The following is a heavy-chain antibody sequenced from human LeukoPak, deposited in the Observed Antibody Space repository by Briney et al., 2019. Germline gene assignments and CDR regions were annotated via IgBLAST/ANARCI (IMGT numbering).Heavy chain of an antibody. Sequence: GGSLRLSCAASGFTFRNDIMNWVRQAPGKGLEWVAVISKDESYIHYADSVEGRFTISRDISRNTLFLQMDSLRAEDTALYYCVRERDGFDVWGQGTMVTVSS. V-gene: IGHV3-30*04. CDR1: GFTFRNDI. CDR2: ISKDESYI. J-gene: IGHJ3*01. CDR3: VRERDGFDV.